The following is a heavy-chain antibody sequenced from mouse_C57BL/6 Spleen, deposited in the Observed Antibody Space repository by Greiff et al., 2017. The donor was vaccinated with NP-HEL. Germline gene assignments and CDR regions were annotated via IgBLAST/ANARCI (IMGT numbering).Heavy chain of an antibody. D-gene: IGHD2-14*01. J-gene: IGHJ1*03. CDR1: GYSFTGYY. CDR3: ASRDYRGYWYFDV. CDR2: INPSTGGT. V-gene: IGHV1-42*01. Sequence: EVQLQESGPELVKPGASVKISCKASGYSFTGYYMNWVKQSPEKSLEWIGEINPSTGGTTYNQKFKAKATLTVDKSSSTAYMQLKSLTSEDSAVYYCASRDYRGYWYFDVWGTGTTVTVSS.